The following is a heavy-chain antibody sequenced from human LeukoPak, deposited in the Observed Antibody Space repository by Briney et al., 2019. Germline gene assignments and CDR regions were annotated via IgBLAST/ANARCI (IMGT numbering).Heavy chain of an antibody. CDR2: ISSSGDSI. CDR1: GYPFSSYE. CDR3: ARGTGLDY. V-gene: IGHV3-48*03. Sequence: GGSLRLSCAASGYPFSSYEMNWVCQAPGKGLEWVSYISSSGDSIYYADSVKGRFTVSRDNAKKSLYLHMNSLRDDDTAVYYCARGTGLDYWGQGTLVTVSS. D-gene: IGHD1-14*01. J-gene: IGHJ4*02.